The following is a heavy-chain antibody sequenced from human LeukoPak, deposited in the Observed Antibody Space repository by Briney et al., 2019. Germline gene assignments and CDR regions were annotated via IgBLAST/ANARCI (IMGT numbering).Heavy chain of an antibody. Sequence: ASVKVSCKASGYTFTSYAMHWVRQAPGQRLEWMGWINAGNGNTKYSQKFQGRVTITRDTSASTAYMELSSLRSEDTAVYYCARVRGLRNDDAFDIWGQGTMVTVSS. CDR1: GYTFTSYA. J-gene: IGHJ3*02. D-gene: IGHD5-18*01. CDR2: INAGNGNT. V-gene: IGHV1-3*01. CDR3: ARVRGLRNDDAFDI.